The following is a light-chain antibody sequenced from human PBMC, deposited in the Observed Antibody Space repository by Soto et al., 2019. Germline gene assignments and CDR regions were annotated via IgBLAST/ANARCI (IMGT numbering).Light chain of an antibody. J-gene: IGKJ4*01. CDR3: RQGTHRPPT. Sequence: DVAMTQSPLSLPVTLGQPASISCRSSHALVYTDGDTYLNWFHQRPGQAPRRLIYKVSNPDSGVPDRFSGGGSCADFTLKIDRVEAEDVGVYYCRQGTHRPPTIGGGTTVEIK. CDR1: HALVYTDGDTY. V-gene: IGKV2-30*01. CDR2: KVS.